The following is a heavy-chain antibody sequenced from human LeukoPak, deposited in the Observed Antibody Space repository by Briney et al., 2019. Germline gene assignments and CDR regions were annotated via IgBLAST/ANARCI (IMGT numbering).Heavy chain of an antibody. CDR2: IDNAGSIT. J-gene: IGHJ4*02. V-gene: IGHV3-74*03. D-gene: IGHD3-22*01. CDR1: GFTFSNYW. Sequence: GGSLRLSCAASGFTFSNYWIHWVRQAPGKGLVWVSRIDNAGSITTYADPVKGRFTISRDNAENTLYLQMNSLRVEDTAVYYCVRSAFHAGSGNYYDYWGQGTLVTVSS. CDR3: VRSAFHAGSGNYYDY.